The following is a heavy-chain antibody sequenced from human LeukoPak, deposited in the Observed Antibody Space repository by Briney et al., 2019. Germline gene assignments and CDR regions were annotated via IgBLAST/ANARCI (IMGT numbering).Heavy chain of an antibody. J-gene: IGHJ4*02. V-gene: IGHV1-58*01. D-gene: IGHD2-21*02. CDR1: GFTFTSSA. Sequence: GASVTVSCKASGFTFTSSAVQWVRQARGQRLEWIGWIVVGSGNTNYAQKFQERVTITRDMSTSTAYTELSSLRSEDTAVYYCAAAMALLGDSNSWGQGTLVTVSS. CDR2: IVVGSGNT. CDR3: AAAMALLGDSNS.